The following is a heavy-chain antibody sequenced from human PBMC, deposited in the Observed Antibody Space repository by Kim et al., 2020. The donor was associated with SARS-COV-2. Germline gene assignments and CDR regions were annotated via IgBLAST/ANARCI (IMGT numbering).Heavy chain of an antibody. J-gene: IGHJ6*02. D-gene: IGHD3-9*01. CDR1: GGSISSSSYY. CDR2: IYYSGST. CDR3: ARQRPSHYDILTGYSQYYGMDV. Sequence: SETLSLTCTVSGGSISSSSYYWGWIRQPPGKGLEWIGSIYYSGSTYYNPSLKSRVTISVDTSKNQFSLKLSSVTAADTAVYYCARQRPSHYDILTGYSQYYGMDVWGQGTTVTVSS. V-gene: IGHV4-39*01.